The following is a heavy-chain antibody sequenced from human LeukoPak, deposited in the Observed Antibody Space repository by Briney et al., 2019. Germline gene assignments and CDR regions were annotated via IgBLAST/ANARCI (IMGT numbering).Heavy chain of an antibody. CDR3: ARVATYYDILTGYYTPGSD. V-gene: IGHV1-8*01. D-gene: IGHD3-9*01. CDR2: MNPNSGNT. Sequence: ASVKVSCKASGYTFTSYDINWVRQATGQGLEWMGWMNPNSGNTGYAQKFQGRVTMTRNTSISTAYMELSSLRSEDTAVYYCARVATYYDILTGYYTPGSDWGQGTLVTVSS. J-gene: IGHJ4*02. CDR1: GYTFTSYD.